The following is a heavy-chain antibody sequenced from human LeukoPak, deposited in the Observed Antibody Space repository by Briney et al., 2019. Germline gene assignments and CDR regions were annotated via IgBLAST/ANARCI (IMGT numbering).Heavy chain of an antibody. V-gene: IGHV3-21*01. D-gene: IGHD2-15*01. J-gene: IGHJ4*02. CDR1: GFTVSSNY. CDR3: ASRRPGTPFDY. Sequence: GGSLRLSCAASGFTVSSNYMSWVRQAPGKGLEWVSSISSSSSYIYYADSVKGRFTISRDNAKNSLYLQMNSLRAEDTAVYYCASRRPGTPFDYWGQGTLVTVSS. CDR2: ISSSSSYI.